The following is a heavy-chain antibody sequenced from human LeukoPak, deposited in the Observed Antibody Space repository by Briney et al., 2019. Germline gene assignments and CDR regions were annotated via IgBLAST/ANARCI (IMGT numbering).Heavy chain of an antibody. V-gene: IGHV3-23*05. CDR2: IYGNGYNI. CDR3: SRGPDAPEGAQFFYHYMDV. J-gene: IGHJ6*03. D-gene: IGHD3-3*01. Sequence: PGGSLRLSCVTSGFTFDNYAMTWVRQAPGKGLEWVSSIYGNGYNIFYADSVRGRFTLSRDNSRNTLNLAVKDLTAEDTAVYFFSRGPDAPEGAQFFYHYMDVWGKGTTVSVS. CDR1: GFTFDNYA.